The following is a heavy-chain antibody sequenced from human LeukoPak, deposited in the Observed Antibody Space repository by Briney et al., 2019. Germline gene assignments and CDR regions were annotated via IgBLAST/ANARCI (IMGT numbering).Heavy chain of an antibody. V-gene: IGHV6-1*01. D-gene: IGHD1-26*01. J-gene: IGHJ3*02. CDR3: ARGSGSYYAFDI. CDR2: TYYRSKWFG. Sequence: SQTLSLTCAISGDSVSSNSATWNWIRQSPSRGLEWLGRTYYRSKWFGDYAVSVRSRTTFNPDTSKNQLSLQLNSVTPEDTAVYYCARGSGSYYAFDIWGQGTMVTVSS. CDR1: GDSVSSNSAT.